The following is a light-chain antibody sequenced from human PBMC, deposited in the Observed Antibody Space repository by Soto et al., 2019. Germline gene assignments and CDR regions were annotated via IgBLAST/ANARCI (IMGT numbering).Light chain of an antibody. CDR2: DAS. CDR1: QSISSSF. J-gene: IGKJ5*01. V-gene: IGKV3D-20*02. CDR3: QQRSSWPIP. Sequence: EIGLTQSPGILSLSPGERASLSCGASQSISSSFLAWYQQKPGQAPRLLIYDASNRATGIPARFSGSGSGTDFTLTISSLEPEDFAVYYCQQRSSWPIPFGQGTLLEI.